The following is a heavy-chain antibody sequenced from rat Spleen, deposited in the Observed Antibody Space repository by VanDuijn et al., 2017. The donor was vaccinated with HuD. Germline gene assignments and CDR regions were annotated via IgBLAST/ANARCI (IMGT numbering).Heavy chain of an antibody. Sequence: PGRSLKLSCAASGFTFSSFPMAWVRQAPTKGLEWVATISPSGGSTYYRDSVKGRFTISRDNAKSTLYLQMNSLRSEDTATYYCTRGYDGTYYYVNWFAYWGQGTLVTVSS. D-gene: IGHD1-12*02. J-gene: IGHJ3*01. CDR2: ISPSGGST. V-gene: IGHV5-46*01. CDR3: TRGYDGTYYYVNWFAY. CDR1: GFTFSSFP.